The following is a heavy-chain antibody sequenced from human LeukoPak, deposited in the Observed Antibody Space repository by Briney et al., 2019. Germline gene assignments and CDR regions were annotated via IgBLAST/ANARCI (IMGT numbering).Heavy chain of an antibody. D-gene: IGHD3-22*01. V-gene: IGHV3-30*18. CDR3: AKELHSSGYYYPFDY. J-gene: IGHJ4*02. CDR2: ISYDGSNK. Sequence: GGSLRLSCAASGFTFSSYGMHWVRQAPGKGLEWVAVISYDGSNKYYADSVKGRFTISRDNSKNTLYLQMNSLRAEDTAVYYCAKELHSSGYYYPFDYWGQGTLVTVSS. CDR1: GFTFSSYG.